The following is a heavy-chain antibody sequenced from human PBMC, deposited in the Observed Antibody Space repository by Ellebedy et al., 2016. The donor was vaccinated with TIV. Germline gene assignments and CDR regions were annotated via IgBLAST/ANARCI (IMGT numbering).Heavy chain of an antibody. CDR3: ARGELPGGY. Sequence: GGSLRLXXAASGFTFSSYAMSWVRQAPGKGLEWVSRINSDGSSTSYADSVKGRFTISRDNAKNTLYLQMNSLRAEDTAVYYCARGELPGGYWGQGTLVTVSS. V-gene: IGHV3-74*01. CDR1: GFTFSSYA. J-gene: IGHJ4*02. D-gene: IGHD1-26*01. CDR2: INSDGSST.